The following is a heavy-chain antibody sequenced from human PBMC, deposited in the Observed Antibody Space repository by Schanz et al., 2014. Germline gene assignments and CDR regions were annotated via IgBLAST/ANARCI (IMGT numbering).Heavy chain of an antibody. CDR3: ARRYSGRYCFDY. CDR1: RFAFSNCG. Sequence: QAQLVESGGGVVQPGGSLRLSCAASRFAFSNCGMHWVRQAPGKGLEWVAAITYDGSNKYYAESVKGRFAISRDNSKNTLYLQMDRLRDEDTAVYYCARRYSGRYCFDYWGQATLVTVSS. CDR2: ITYDGSNK. V-gene: IGHV3-30*19. D-gene: IGHD1-26*01. J-gene: IGHJ4*02.